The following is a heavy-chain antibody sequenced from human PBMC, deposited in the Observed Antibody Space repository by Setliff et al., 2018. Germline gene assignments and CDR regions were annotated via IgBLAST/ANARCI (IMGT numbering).Heavy chain of an antibody. D-gene: IGHD2-15*01. CDR1: GFTFSTYS. CDR3: ARTCSGSGCYAGLGS. Sequence: PGGSLRLSCAASGFTFSTYSMSWVRQAPGKGLEWVSAISGDSVYIYYADSVKGRFTISRDNSKNTLYLQMRSLRAEDTAIYYCARTCSGSGCYAGLGSWGQGTLVTVSS. CDR2: ISGDSVYI. V-gene: IGHV3-23*01. J-gene: IGHJ5*02.